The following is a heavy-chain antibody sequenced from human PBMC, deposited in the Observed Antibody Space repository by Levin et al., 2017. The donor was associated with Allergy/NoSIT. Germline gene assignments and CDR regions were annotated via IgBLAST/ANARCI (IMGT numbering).Heavy chain of an antibody. D-gene: IGHD4-17*01. V-gene: IGHV1-18*01. J-gene: IGHJ4*02. CDR2: FNAKNGDT. Sequence: GASVKVSCKTSGYTFTHYGISWVRQAPGQGLEWMGWFNAKNGDTHYAQKFQDRVTLTTDTSTSTAYMQLSSLGSDDTALYYCARDIDYVVDYWGQGTLVTVSS. CDR3: ARDIDYVVDY. CDR1: GYTFTHYG.